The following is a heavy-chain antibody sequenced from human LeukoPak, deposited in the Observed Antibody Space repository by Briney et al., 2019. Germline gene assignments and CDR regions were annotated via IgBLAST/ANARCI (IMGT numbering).Heavy chain of an antibody. D-gene: IGHD4-11*01. CDR1: GFTFSSYW. J-gene: IGHJ3*02. V-gene: IGHV3-53*01. CDR3: ARDRPRLTSHAFDI. CDR2: IYSGGST. Sequence: GGSLRLSCAASGFTFSSYWMSWVRQAPGKGLEWVSVIYSGGSTYYADSVKGRFTISRDNSKNTLYLQMNSLRAEDTAVYYCARDRPRLTSHAFDIWGQGTMVTVSS.